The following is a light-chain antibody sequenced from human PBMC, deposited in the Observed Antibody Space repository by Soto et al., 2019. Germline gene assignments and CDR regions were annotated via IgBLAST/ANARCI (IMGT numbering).Light chain of an antibody. CDR2: DVS. V-gene: IGKV3-15*01. Sequence: EIRITQSPGTLSVSPGERATLSCRAAQGVTTNFAWYQQKSGQSPRLLIYDVSNRATGVPARFSGSGSETDFTLTISGLRSEDSAVYFCQQYNNWPFSFGQGTRLEIK. CDR1: QGVTTN. J-gene: IGKJ5*01. CDR3: QQYNNWPFS.